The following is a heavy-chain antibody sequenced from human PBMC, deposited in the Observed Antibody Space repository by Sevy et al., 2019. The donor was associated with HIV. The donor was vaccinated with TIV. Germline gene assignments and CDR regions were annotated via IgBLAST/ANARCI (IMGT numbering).Heavy chain of an antibody. CDR1: GFIFSSYW. J-gene: IGHJ5*01. Sequence: GGSLRLSCAASGFIFSSYWMSWVRQAPGKGLEWVANINQDGSEKHYADSVKGRFRISRDNAKNSLYVQMKSLRADDTAVYYCARGGCSSTRCYQVGDWFDSWGQGALVTVSS. D-gene: IGHD2-2*01. CDR3: ARGGCSSTRCYQVGDWFDS. V-gene: IGHV3-7*01. CDR2: INQDGSEK.